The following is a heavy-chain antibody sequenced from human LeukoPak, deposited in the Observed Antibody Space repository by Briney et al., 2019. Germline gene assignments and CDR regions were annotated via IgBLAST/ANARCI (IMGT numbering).Heavy chain of an antibody. CDR3: AKDLGVRYFDWLIPGSDY. CDR1: GFTFSSYG. J-gene: IGHJ4*02. D-gene: IGHD3-9*01. Sequence: GRSLRLSCAASGFTFSSYGMHWVRQAPGKGLEWVAVISYHGSNKYYADSVKGRFTISRDNSKNTLYLQMNSPRAEDTAVYYCAKDLGVRYFDWLIPGSDYWGQGTLVTVSS. CDR2: ISYHGSNK. V-gene: IGHV3-30*18.